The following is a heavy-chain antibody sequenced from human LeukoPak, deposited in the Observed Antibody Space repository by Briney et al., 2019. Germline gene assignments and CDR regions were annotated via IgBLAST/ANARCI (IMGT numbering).Heavy chain of an antibody. V-gene: IGHV3-11*04. Sequence: PGGSLRLSCAASGFTFSGYYMSWIRQAPGKGLEWVSYISSSGSTIYYADSVKGRFTISRDNAKNSLYLQMNSLRAEDTAVYYCARVAYYYDSSGYYYFDYWGQGTLVTVSS. CDR1: GFTFSGYY. J-gene: IGHJ4*02. CDR3: ARVAYYYDSSGYYYFDY. D-gene: IGHD3-22*01. CDR2: ISSSGSTI.